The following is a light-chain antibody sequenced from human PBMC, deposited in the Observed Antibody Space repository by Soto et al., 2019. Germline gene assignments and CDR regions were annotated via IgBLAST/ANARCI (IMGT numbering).Light chain of an antibody. CDR1: RSVFTS. V-gene: IGKV3-11*01. J-gene: IGKJ5*01. Sequence: EVVLTQSPATLSLSPGERATLSCRASRSVFTSLAWYQHKPGQAPRLLISDASNRATGIPARFSGSGSGTDFTLTISSLEPEDFALYYCQQGSNWPPITFGQGTRLRIK. CDR3: QQGSNWPPIT. CDR2: DAS.